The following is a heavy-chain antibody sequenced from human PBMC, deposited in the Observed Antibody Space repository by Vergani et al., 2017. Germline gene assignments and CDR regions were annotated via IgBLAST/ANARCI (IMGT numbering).Heavy chain of an antibody. J-gene: IGHJ4*02. CDR1: GFTFSDYY. CDR3: AKEGSYSSGWYLTYFDY. D-gene: IGHD6-19*01. CDR2: LSSSGSTI. Sequence: VQLLESGGGLVKPGESLRLACAASGFTFSDYYMSWIRQAPGKGLEWVSYLSSSGSTIYYADSVKGRFTISRDNAKNSLYLQMNSLRAEDTAVYYCAKEGSYSSGWYLTYFDYWGQGTLVTVSS. V-gene: IGHV3-11*01.